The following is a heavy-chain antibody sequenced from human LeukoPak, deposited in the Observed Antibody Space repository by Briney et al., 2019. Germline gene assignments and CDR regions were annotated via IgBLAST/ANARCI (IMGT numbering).Heavy chain of an antibody. CDR1: GTSISGYY. J-gene: IGHJ5*02. Sequence: PSETLSLTCTVSGTSISGYYWSWIRQPPGKGLEWMGYIYYTGSTNYNSSLKSRVIMSVDVSKNQFSLRLSSMTAADTAVYYCARRGGGPNWFDPWGQGTLVTVSS. CDR2: IYYTGST. V-gene: IGHV4-59*01. D-gene: IGHD3-16*01. CDR3: ARRGGGPNWFDP.